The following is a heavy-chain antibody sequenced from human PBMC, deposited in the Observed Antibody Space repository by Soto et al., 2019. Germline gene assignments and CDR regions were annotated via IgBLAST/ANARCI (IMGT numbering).Heavy chain of an antibody. D-gene: IGHD6-19*01. Sequence: QVQLVQSGAEVKKPGASVKVSCKASGYTFTSYAMHWVRQAPGQRLEWMGWINAGNGNTKYSQKFQGRVTITRVTSASTAYMELSSLRSEDTAVYYCASGSGWDRSLDYWGQGTLVTVSS. J-gene: IGHJ4*02. CDR1: GYTFTSYA. CDR2: INAGNGNT. V-gene: IGHV1-3*01. CDR3: ASGSGWDRSLDY.